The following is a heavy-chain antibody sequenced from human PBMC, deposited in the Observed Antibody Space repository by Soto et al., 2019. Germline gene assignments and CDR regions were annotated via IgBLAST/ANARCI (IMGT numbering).Heavy chain of an antibody. CDR2: IYYGGST. Sequence: QVQLQESGPGLVKPSQTLSLTYTVSGGSVSSGAYYWSWIRQHPGKGLEWIGYIYYGGSTYYNPSLESRVTISVDTSKNQFSLKLSSVTAADTAVYYCARASVVRGAIWWFDPWGQGTLVTVSS. CDR1: GGSVSSGAYY. J-gene: IGHJ5*02. D-gene: IGHD3-10*01. CDR3: ARASVVRGAIWWFDP. V-gene: IGHV4-31*03.